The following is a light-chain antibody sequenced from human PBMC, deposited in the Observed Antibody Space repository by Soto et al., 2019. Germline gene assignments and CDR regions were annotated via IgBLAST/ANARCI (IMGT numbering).Light chain of an antibody. V-gene: IGKV3-20*01. CDR3: LQYGDPPIT. CDR2: GAS. Sequence: EIVLTQSPGTLSLSPGERATLSCRASQSVSSNYLAWYQQKPGQAPRLLIYGASNRATGIPDRFSGSGSGTDFTLTISRLEPGDFAVFYCLQYGDPPITFGQGTRLEIK. J-gene: IGKJ5*01. CDR1: QSVSSNY.